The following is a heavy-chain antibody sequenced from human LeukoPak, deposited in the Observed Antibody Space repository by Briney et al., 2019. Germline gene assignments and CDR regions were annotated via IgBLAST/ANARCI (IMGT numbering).Heavy chain of an antibody. Sequence: GGSLRLSCAASGFTFSSYSMNWVRQAPGKGLGWVSYISSSSSTIYYADSVKGRFTISRDNAKNSLYLQMNSLRAEDTAVYYCAREGGEQQLVWGQGTLVTVSS. J-gene: IGHJ4*02. V-gene: IGHV3-48*01. D-gene: IGHD6-13*01. CDR1: GFTFSSYS. CDR2: ISSSSSTI. CDR3: AREGGEQQLV.